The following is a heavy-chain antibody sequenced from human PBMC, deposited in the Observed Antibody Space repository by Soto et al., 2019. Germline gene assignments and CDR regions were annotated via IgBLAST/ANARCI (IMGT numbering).Heavy chain of an antibody. D-gene: IGHD3-9*01. J-gene: IGHJ4*02. CDR3: ARGRPQLYDKMDYFDY. CDR2: IYYSGST. CDR1: GGSISIGGYY. Sequence: NPSETLAVTCTFSGGSISIGGYYWSWIRQHPGKGLEWIGYIYYSGSTYYNPSLKSRVTISVDTSKNQFSLKLSSVTAADTAVYYCARGRPQLYDKMDYFDYWGQGTMVTVSS. V-gene: IGHV4-31*03.